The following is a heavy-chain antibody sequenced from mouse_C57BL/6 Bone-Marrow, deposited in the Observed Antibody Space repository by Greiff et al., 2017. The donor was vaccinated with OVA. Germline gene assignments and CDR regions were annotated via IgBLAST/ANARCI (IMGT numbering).Heavy chain of an antibody. J-gene: IGHJ2*01. V-gene: IGHV1-81*01. CDR1: GYTFTSYG. CDR3: ARPFTTVAVYYFDY. D-gene: IGHD1-1*01. CDR2: IYPRSGNT. Sequence: QVHVKQSGAELARPGASVKLSCKASGYTFTSYGISWVKQRTGQGLEWIGEIYPRSGNTYYNEKFKGKATLTADKSSSTAYMELRSLTSEDSAVYFCARPFTTVAVYYFDYWGQGTTLTVSS.